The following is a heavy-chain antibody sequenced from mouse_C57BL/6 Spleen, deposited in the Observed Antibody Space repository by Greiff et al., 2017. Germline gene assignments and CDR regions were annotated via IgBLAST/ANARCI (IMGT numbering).Heavy chain of an antibody. Sequence: QVQLQQSGAELVRPGTSVKVSCKASGYAFTNYLIEWVKQRPGQGLEWIGVINPGSGGTNYNEKFKGKATLTADKSSSTAYMQLSSLTSEDSAVYFCATTVVPFAYWGQGTLVTVSA. V-gene: IGHV1-54*01. J-gene: IGHJ3*01. D-gene: IGHD1-1*01. CDR1: GYAFTNYL. CDR2: INPGSGGT. CDR3: ATTVVPFAY.